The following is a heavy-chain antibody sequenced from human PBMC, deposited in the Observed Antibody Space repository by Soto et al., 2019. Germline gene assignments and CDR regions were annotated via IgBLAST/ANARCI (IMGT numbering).Heavy chain of an antibody. CDR3: ARGRSINTNMDY. Sequence: EVQLVESGGGLVKHGGSLRLSCAASGFTFSTYSMNWVRQAPGKGLEWISSISSSGGSVSYAESVKGRFTISRDNAKNSLYLQMDSLRAEDTAVYYCARGRSINTNMDYWGQGTLVTVSS. CDR1: GFTFSTYS. J-gene: IGHJ4*02. CDR2: ISSSGGSV. D-gene: IGHD2-2*01. V-gene: IGHV3-21*01.